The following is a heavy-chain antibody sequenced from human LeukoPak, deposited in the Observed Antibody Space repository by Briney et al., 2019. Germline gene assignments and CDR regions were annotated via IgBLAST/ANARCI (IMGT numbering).Heavy chain of an antibody. CDR2: FAYSGTT. CDR3: ARPHSSGWYGVYDI. J-gene: IGHJ3*02. Sequence: SETLSLTCTVSDGSISSHYWSWIRQPPGKGLEWIGHFAYSGTTSYNASLKSRVTISVDTSKNKFSLTLTSVTAAGTAVYYCARPHSSGWYGVYDIWGQGTMVTVSS. CDR1: DGSISSHY. V-gene: IGHV4-59*08. D-gene: IGHD6-19*01.